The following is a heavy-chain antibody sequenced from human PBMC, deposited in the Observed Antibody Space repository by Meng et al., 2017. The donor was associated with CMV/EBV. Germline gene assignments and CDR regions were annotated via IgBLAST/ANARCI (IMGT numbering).Heavy chain of an antibody. CDR1: GFIFSSYS. D-gene: IGHD3-3*01. J-gene: IGHJ4*02. Sequence: GESLKISCAASGFIFSSYSMNWVRQAPGKGLEWVSYISSSSSTIYYADSVKGRFTISRDNAKNSLYLQMNSLRAEDTAVYYCARGQDYDFWSGSYWGQGTLVTVSS. CDR3: ARGQDYDFWSGSY. V-gene: IGHV3-48*04. CDR2: ISSSSSTI.